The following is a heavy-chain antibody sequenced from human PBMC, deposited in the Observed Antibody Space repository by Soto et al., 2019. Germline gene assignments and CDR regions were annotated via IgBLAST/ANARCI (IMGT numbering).Heavy chain of an antibody. Sequence: ASVKVSCKASGGTFSSYAISWVRQAPGQGLEWMGGIIPIFGTANYAQKFQGRVTITADESTSTAYMELSSLRSEDTAVYYCAKRGGHYYDSSGYLDLFDSWGQGTLVTVSS. CDR2: IIPIFGTA. J-gene: IGHJ5*01. D-gene: IGHD3-22*01. CDR3: AKRGGHYYDSSGYLDLFDS. V-gene: IGHV1-69*13. CDR1: GGTFSSYA.